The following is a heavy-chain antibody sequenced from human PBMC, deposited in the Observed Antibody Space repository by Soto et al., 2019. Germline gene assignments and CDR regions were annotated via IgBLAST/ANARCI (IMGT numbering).Heavy chain of an antibody. CDR1: GFTFSSYS. CDR3: ARDHKGGYYYYGMDV. CDR2: ISSSGSTI. Sequence: GGSLRLSCAASGFTFSSYSMNWVRQAPGKGLEWVSYISSSGSTIYYADSVKGRFTISRDNAKNSLYLQMNSLRAEDTAVYYCARDHKGGYYYYGMDVWGQGTTVTVSS. V-gene: IGHV3-48*04. J-gene: IGHJ6*02.